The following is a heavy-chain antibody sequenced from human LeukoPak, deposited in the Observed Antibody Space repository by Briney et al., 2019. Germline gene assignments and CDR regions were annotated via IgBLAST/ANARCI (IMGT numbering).Heavy chain of an antibody. J-gene: IGHJ4*02. V-gene: IGHV3-21*01. CDR2: ISSGSGYI. CDR1: GFTFSSYS. D-gene: IGHD3-16*01. Sequence: PGGSLRLSCAASGFTFSSYSMNWVRQAPGKGLEWVSSISSGSGYIYYADPVRGRFTISRDNAKNSLYLQMNSLRAEDTAVYYCARGNYYDAWGQGTLVTVSS. CDR3: ARGNYYDA.